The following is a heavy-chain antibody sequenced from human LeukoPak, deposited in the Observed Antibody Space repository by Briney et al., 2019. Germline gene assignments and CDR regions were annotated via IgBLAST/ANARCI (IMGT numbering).Heavy chain of an antibody. CDR2: DSASGAST. CDR1: GFSFSNYG. V-gene: IGHV3-23*01. CDR3: ARQHTAWFVDY. J-gene: IGHJ4*02. Sequence: GGSLRLSCAASGFSFSNYGMSWVRQAPGKGLEWVSGDSASGASTYSEDSVKGRFIISRDNSKNTVFLQMNSLRAEDTAVYYCARQHTAWFVDYWGQGILVTVSS. D-gene: IGHD3-10*01.